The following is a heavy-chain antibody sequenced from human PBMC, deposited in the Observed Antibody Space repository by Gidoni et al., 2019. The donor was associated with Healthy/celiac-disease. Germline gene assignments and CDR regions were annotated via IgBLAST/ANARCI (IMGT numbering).Heavy chain of an antibody. CDR3: ATDIPHGYYYGSGSRVRPLGDYYYMDV. Sequence: QVQLVQSGAEAKNPGASVKVSCKASGYPLTDLSMHWVRQAPGTGLEWMGGFDPEDGETIYEQKFQGRVTMTEDTSTDTAYMELSSLRSEDTAVYYCATDIPHGYYYGSGSRVRPLGDYYYMDVWGKGTTVTVSS. D-gene: IGHD3-10*01. CDR2: FDPEDGET. J-gene: IGHJ6*03. CDR1: GYPLTDLS. V-gene: IGHV1-24*01.